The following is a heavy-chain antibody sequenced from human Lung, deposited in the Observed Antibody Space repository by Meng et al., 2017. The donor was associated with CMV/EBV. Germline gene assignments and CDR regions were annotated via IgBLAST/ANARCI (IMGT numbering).Heavy chain of an antibody. V-gene: IGHV4-31*02. D-gene: IGHD3-16*01. CDR2: IYSSGSA. CDR3: ARDPRLIGEVFDI. CDR1: GASITSVGYY. Sequence: SGASITSVGYYWAWLRQLPGKGLEWIGYIYSSGSAQYNPSLSDRLALSVDTSKNQFSLRLTSVTAADTALYFCARDPRLIGEVFDIWGQGTMVTVSS. J-gene: IGHJ3*02.